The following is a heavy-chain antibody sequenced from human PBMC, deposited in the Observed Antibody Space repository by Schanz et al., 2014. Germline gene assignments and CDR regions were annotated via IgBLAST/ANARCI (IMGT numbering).Heavy chain of an antibody. CDR1: GYTLTAYY. Sequence: QVHLVQSGAEVKKPGASVKVSCKASGYTLTAYYMHWVRQAPGQGLEWMGWINTNTGNPTYAQGFTGRFVFSLDTSVSTAYLQISSLKAEDTAAYYCTTETIAMAGTFSIWGQGTLVTVSS. D-gene: IGHD6-19*01. CDR3: TTETIAMAGTFSI. CDR2: INTNTGNP. V-gene: IGHV7-4-1*02. J-gene: IGHJ4*02.